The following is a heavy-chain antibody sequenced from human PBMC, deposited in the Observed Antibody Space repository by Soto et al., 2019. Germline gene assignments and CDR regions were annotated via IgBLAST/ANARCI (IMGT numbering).Heavy chain of an antibody. J-gene: IGHJ6*02. CDR1: GFTFSSYG. D-gene: IGHD2-15*01. Sequence: QVQLVESGGGVVQPGRSLRLSCAASGFTFSSYGMHWVRQAPGKGLEWVAVIWYDGSNKYYADSVKGRFTISRDNSKNTLYLQMTSLRAEDTAVYYCAREHCSGGSCPWESWGQGTTVTVSS. CDR2: IWYDGSNK. V-gene: IGHV3-33*01. CDR3: AREHCSGGSCPWES.